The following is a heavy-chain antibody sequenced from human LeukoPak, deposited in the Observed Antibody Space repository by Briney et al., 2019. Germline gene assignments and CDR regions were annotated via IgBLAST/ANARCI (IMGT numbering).Heavy chain of an antibody. CDR3: ARPGIAVAGGFDY. D-gene: IGHD6-19*01. CDR1: GYSISSGYY. J-gene: IGHJ4*02. CDR2: IYHSGST. V-gene: IGHV4-38-2*01. Sequence: KPSETLSLTCAVSGYSISSGYYWGWLRQPPGKGLEWIGSIYHSGSTYYNPSLKSRVTISVDTSKNQFSLKLSSVTAADTAVYYCARPGIAVAGGFDYWGQGTLVTVSS.